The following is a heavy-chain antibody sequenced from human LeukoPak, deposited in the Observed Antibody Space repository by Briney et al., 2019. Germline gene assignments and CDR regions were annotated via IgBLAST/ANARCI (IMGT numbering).Heavy chain of an antibody. CDR2: IWHDGSNK. Sequence: ERSLRLSCAASGFTFSNYGMHWVRQAPGKGLEWVAVIWHDGSNKYYADSVKGRFTISRDNSKNTLYLQMNSLRAEDTAVYYCANNFDYWGQGTLVTVSS. CDR3: ANNFDY. V-gene: IGHV3-33*06. J-gene: IGHJ4*02. CDR1: GFTFSNYG.